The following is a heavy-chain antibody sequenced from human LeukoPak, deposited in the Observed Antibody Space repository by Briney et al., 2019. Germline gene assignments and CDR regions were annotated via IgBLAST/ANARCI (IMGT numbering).Heavy chain of an antibody. CDR1: GGSISSGDYY. J-gene: IGHJ4*02. Sequence: SETLALTCTVSGGSISSGDYYWSWLRQPPGKRLEWIGYIYYSGSTYYNPSLKSRVTISVDTSKNQFSLKLSSVTAADTAVYYCARDVGGFDYWGQGTLVTVSS. CDR2: IYYSGST. CDR3: ARDVGGFDY. V-gene: IGHV4-30-4*01. D-gene: IGHD2-15*01.